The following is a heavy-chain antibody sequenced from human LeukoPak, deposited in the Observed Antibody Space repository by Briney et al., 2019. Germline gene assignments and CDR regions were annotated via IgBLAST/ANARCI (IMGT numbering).Heavy chain of an antibody. D-gene: IGHD1-26*01. CDR3: ARVGGTNYYYYGMDV. V-gene: IGHV4-59*01. Sequence: PSETLSLTCTVSGGSISNYYWSWIRQPPGKGLEWIGYIYYSGSTNYNPSLRSRVTISVDTSKNQFSLKLSSVTAADTAVYYCARVGGTNYYYYGMDVWGQGTTVTVSS. CDR1: GGSISNYY. CDR2: IYYSGST. J-gene: IGHJ6*02.